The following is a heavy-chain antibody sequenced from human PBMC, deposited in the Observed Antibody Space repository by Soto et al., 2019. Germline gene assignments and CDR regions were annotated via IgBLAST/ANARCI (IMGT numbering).Heavy chain of an antibody. CDR3: ASRFTLATTTGDAFDL. CDR1: SGSIINYY. CDR2: IYYSGGT. J-gene: IGHJ3*01. V-gene: IGHV4-59*01. D-gene: IGHD1-26*01. Sequence: QVQLQESGPGLVKPSETLSLTCTVSSGSIINYYWSWIRQPPGKGLEWIGFIYYSGGTNYTSFLKSRVTMSVDMSRQQLSLKLNSVTAADTAVYYCASRFTLATTTGDAFDLWGQGTMVTVSS.